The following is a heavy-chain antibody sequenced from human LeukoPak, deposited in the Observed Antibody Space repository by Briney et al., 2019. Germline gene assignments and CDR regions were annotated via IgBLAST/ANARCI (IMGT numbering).Heavy chain of an antibody. Sequence: ASVTVSCKASGYTFTGYYMHWVRQAPGQGLEWMGWINPNSGGTNYAQKFQGRVTMTRDTSISTAYMELSRLRSDDTAVYYCARDLGSGWYAKAPAGGDYWGQGTLVTVSS. J-gene: IGHJ4*02. CDR1: GYTFTGYY. D-gene: IGHD6-19*01. CDR3: ARDLGSGWYAKAPAGGDY. V-gene: IGHV1-2*02. CDR2: INPNSGGT.